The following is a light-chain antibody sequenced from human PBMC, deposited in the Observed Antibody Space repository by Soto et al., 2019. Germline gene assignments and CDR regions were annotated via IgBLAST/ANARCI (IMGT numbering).Light chain of an antibody. CDR3: TSPTPGSLYV. CDR1: SSDVGNYNY. V-gene: IGLV2-14*01. Sequence: QSVLTQPPSASATPGQSVTISCSGSSSDVGNYNYVSWYQQYPGRVPKLLIYMVSNRASGVSNRFSGSKSGNTASLTISGLQAEDEADYFCTSPTPGSLYVFGTGTKVTVL. J-gene: IGLJ1*01. CDR2: MVS.